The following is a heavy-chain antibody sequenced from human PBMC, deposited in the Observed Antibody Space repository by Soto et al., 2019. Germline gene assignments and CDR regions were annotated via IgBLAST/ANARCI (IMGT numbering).Heavy chain of an antibody. CDR2: IYYSGST. Sequence: SETLSLTCAVSGGSISSSSYYWGWIRQPPGKGLEWIGSIYYSGSTYYNPSLKSRVTISVDTSKNQFSLKLSSVTAADTAVYYCARLVVAAKDYYYGMDVWGQGTTVTVSS. CDR3: ARLVVAAKDYYYGMDV. D-gene: IGHD2-15*01. V-gene: IGHV4-39*01. J-gene: IGHJ6*02. CDR1: GGSISSSSYY.